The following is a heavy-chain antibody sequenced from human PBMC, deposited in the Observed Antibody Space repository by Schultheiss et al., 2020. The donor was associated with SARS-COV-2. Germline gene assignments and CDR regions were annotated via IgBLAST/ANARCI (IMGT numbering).Heavy chain of an antibody. CDR2: IYYSGNT. D-gene: IGHD3-16*01. CDR1: GGSMNDFF. CDR3: ARDLGQRAA. V-gene: IGHV4-4*08. J-gene: IGHJ5*02. Sequence: GSLRLSCSVSGGSMNDFFWSWIRQPPGKGLEWIGYIYYSGNTNYNPSLQSRVTISIDTSKNQFSLKLSSVTAADTAVYYCARDLGQRAAWGQGTLVTVSS.